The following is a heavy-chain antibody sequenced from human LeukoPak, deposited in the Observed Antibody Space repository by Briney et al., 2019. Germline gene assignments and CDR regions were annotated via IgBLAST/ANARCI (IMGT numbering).Heavy chain of an antibody. J-gene: IGHJ5*02. D-gene: IGHD3-3*01. CDR3: ARGLAIFGVVIPTFFAP. Sequence: ASVKVSCKASGYIFTGYYIHWVRQAPGQGLEWMGWINPNSGGTDYAQKFQGRVIMTRDTSITTAYMDPNSLIYDDTAVYYCARGLAIFGVVIPTFFAPWGEGTLVPVSS. V-gene: IGHV1-2*02. CDR1: GYIFTGYY. CDR2: INPNSGGT.